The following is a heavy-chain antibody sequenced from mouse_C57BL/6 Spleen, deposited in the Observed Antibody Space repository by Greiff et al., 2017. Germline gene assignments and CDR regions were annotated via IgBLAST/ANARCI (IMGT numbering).Heavy chain of an antibody. CDR3: ARGHYCYDDYFDY. CDR1: GYTFTDYN. V-gene: IGHV1-22*01. J-gene: IGHJ2*01. CDR2: INPNNGGT. D-gene: IGHD2-12*01. Sequence: EVQLQQSGPELVKPGASVKMSCKASGYTFTDYNMHWVKQSHGKSLEWIGYINPNNGGTSYNQKFKGKATLTVNKSSSTAYMELRSLTSEDSAVYYCARGHYCYDDYFDYWGQGTALTVSS.